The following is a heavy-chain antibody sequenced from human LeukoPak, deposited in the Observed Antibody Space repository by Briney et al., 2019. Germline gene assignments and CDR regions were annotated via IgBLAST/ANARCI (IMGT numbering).Heavy chain of an antibody. V-gene: IGHV3-30*18. CDR2: ISYDGSNK. CDR3: AKGGSSSWLYFDY. D-gene: IGHD6-13*01. J-gene: IGHJ4*02. Sequence: PGRSLRLSCAASGFTFSSYGMHWVRQAPGKGLEWVAVISYDGSNKYYADSVKGRFTISRDNSKNTLYLQMNSLRAEDTAVYYCAKGGSSSWLYFDYWGQGTLVTVSS. CDR1: GFTFSSYG.